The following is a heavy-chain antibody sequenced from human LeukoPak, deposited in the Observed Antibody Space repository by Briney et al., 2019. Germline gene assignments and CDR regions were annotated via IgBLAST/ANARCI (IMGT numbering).Heavy chain of an antibody. CDR1: GFTFSDYE. V-gene: IGHV3-48*03. CDR3: ARGALHVFDY. CDR2: ISTSGSTT. J-gene: IGHJ4*02. Sequence: PGGSLRLSCAASGFTFSDYEINWVRQAPGKGLEWVSCISTSGSTTYYADSVKGRFTISRDNAKNSLFLQMNTLTAEDTAVHYCARGALHVFDYWGQGTPVTVSS. D-gene: IGHD3-10*02.